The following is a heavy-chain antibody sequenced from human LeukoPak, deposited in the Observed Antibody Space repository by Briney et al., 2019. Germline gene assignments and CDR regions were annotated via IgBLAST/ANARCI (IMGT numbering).Heavy chain of an antibody. CDR3: AKEAGRDDFWDYFDC. CDR2: ITWNSCNR. D-gene: IGHD5-24*01. CDR1: GFTFDDYA. Sequence: GRSLRVSCVASGFTFDDYAMHSVRPVPGKGVEWVSGITWNSCNRGYAGYVKGLFTLSRDNAENSLYLQMNSLSREDTALYYCAKEAGRDDFWDYFDCWGQGTLVTVSS. J-gene: IGHJ4*02. V-gene: IGHV3-9*01.